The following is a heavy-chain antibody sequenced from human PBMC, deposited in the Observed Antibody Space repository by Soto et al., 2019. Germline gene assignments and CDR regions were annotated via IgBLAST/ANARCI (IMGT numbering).Heavy chain of an antibody. CDR3: AKDTAIYLPAFDI. CDR1: GFTVSSNY. CDR2: IYSGGST. Sequence: GGSLRLSCAASGFTVSSNYMSWVRQAPGKGLEWVSVIYSGGSTYYADSVKGRFTISRDNSKNTLYLQMNSLRAEDTAVYYCAKDTAIYLPAFDIWGQGTMVTVSS. V-gene: IGHV3-53*01. J-gene: IGHJ3*02.